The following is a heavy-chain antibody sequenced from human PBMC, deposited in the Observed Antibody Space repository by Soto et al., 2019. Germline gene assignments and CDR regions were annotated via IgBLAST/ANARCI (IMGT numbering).Heavy chain of an antibody. V-gene: IGHV4-61*01. CDR3: ARTVMPVGNLAAFDH. D-gene: IGHD7-27*01. CDR2: IYNNGNT. J-gene: IGHJ4*02. CDR1: GGSVSSVKYF. Sequence: SETLSLTCNVSGGSVSSVKYFRSWIRRPPGKGLEWIAYIYNNGNTNYNPSLKSRATISVDTSKNQCSLKLTSVTAADSAVYFCARTVMPVGNLAAFDHWGQGVLVTVS.